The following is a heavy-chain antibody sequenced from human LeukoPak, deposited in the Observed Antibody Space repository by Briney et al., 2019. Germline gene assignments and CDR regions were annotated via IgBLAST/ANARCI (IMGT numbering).Heavy chain of an antibody. Sequence: GGSLRLSCAASGFTFSNYWVHWVRQAPGKGLVWVSRINRDGSTTKYADSVKGRFTVSRDNAKNTLNLQMNSLRAEDTAVYYCARDKKSGESSEIDYWGQGTPVTVSS. CDR2: INRDGSTT. V-gene: IGHV3-74*03. J-gene: IGHJ4*02. D-gene: IGHD3-10*01. CDR1: GFTFSNYW. CDR3: ARDKKSGESSEIDY.